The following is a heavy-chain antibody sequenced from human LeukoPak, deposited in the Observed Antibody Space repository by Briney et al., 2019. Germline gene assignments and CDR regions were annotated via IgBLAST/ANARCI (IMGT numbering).Heavy chain of an antibody. J-gene: IGHJ6*03. CDR2: IIPILGIA. V-gene: IGHV1-69*04. CDR1: GVTFSSYA. Sequence: GASVKVSCKDSGVTFSSYAISWVRQAPGQGLEWMERIIPILGIANYAQKFQGRVTITADESTSTAYMELSSLRSEDTAVYYCARGPARYDSSGRSEYYYIDVWGTGTTVTVSS. D-gene: IGHD3-22*01. CDR3: ARGPARYDSSGRSEYYYIDV.